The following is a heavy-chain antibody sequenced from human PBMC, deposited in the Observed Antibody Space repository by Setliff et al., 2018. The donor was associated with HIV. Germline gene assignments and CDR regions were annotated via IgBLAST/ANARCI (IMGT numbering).Heavy chain of an antibody. CDR3: ARGVVVIPATREHYYYMDV. Sequence: SETLSLTCAVYGGSFSGYYWTWIRQPPGKGLEWIGEINHSGTTNHNPSLKSRVAMSVDMSKYQFSLKLTSVTAADTAVYYCARGVVVIPATREHYYYMDVWGKGTTVTVSS. CDR1: GGSFSGYY. D-gene: IGHD1-26*01. V-gene: IGHV4-34*01. J-gene: IGHJ6*03. CDR2: INHSGTT.